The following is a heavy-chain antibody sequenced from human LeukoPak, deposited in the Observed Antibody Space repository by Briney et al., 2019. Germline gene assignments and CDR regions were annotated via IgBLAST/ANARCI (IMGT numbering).Heavy chain of an antibody. D-gene: IGHD3-10*01. Sequence: SETLSLTCTVSGGSISTYYWSWIRQPPGRGLEWIGYIYYSGSTNYNPSLKSRVTISVDTSKNQFSLKLSSVTAADTAVYYCARGFKGTMVRGVFDYWGQGTLVTASS. CDR2: IYYSGST. J-gene: IGHJ4*02. V-gene: IGHV4-59*01. CDR1: GGSISTYY. CDR3: ARGFKGTMVRGVFDY.